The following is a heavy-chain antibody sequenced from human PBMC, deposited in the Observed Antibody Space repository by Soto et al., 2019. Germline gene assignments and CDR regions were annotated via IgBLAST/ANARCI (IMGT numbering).Heavy chain of an antibody. CDR1: GFTFSSYG. CDR2: ISYDGSYK. D-gene: IGHD5-12*01. J-gene: IGHJ4*02. CDR3: AKEGSVVATTPDFDY. V-gene: IGHV3-30*18. Sequence: QVQLVESGGGVVQPGRSLRLSCAASGFTFSSYGMHWVRQAPGKGLEWVAVISYDGSYKYYADSMKGRVTISRDNSKHTLYVQMNSLRADDTAVYYCAKEGSVVATTPDFDYWGQGTLVTVSS.